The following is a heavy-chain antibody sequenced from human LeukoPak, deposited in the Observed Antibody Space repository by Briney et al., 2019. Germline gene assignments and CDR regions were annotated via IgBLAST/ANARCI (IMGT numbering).Heavy chain of an antibody. J-gene: IGHJ4*02. CDR1: GGTFSSYA. CDR3: ARDGGGMVISY. D-gene: IGHD3-16*01. Sequence: GSSVRVSCKASGGTFSSYAISWVRQAPGQGLEWMGGIIPIFGTATYAQKFQGRVTITADESTSTAYMELSSLRSEDTAVYYCARDGGGMVISYWGQGTLVTVSS. V-gene: IGHV1-69*01. CDR2: IIPIFGTA.